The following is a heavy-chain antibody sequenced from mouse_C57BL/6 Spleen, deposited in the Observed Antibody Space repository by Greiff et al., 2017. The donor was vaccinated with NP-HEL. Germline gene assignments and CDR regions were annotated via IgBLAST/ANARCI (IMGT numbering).Heavy chain of an antibody. D-gene: IGHD2-4*01. CDR1: GYTFTSYW. J-gene: IGHJ1*03. Sequence: QVQLQQPGAELVKPGASVKLSCKASGYTFTSYWMHWVKQRPGQGLEWIGMIHPNSGSTNYNEKFKSKATLTVDKSSSTAYMQLSSLTSEDSAVYYCAIYYDYDDWYFDVWGTGTTVTVSP. CDR3: AIYYDYDDWYFDV. CDR2: IHPNSGST. V-gene: IGHV1-64*01.